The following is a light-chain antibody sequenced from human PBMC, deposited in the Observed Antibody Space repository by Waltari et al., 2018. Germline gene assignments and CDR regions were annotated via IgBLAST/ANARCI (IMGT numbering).Light chain of an antibody. Sequence: EIVLTQFPGTLSLSPGERATLSCRASQSVSSSYLAWYQQKPGKAPRLLIYGASSRATGIPDRFSGSGSGTDFTLTISRLEPEDFAVYYCQQYGSSPPYTFGQGTKLEIK. CDR2: GAS. V-gene: IGKV3-20*01. CDR1: QSVSSSY. J-gene: IGKJ2*01. CDR3: QQYGSSPPYT.